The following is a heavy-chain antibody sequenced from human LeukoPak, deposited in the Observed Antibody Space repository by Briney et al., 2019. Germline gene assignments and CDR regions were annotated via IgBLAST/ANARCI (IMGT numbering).Heavy chain of an antibody. CDR3: AKDPGLLWFGEYYFDY. Sequence: GGSLRLSCAASGFTFSSYGMHWVRQAPGKGLEWVAFIRYDGSNKYYADSVKGRFTISRDNSKNTLYLQMNSLRAEDTAVYYYAKDPGLLWFGEYYFDYWGQGTLVTVS. CDR2: IRYDGSNK. CDR1: GFTFSSYG. D-gene: IGHD3-10*01. J-gene: IGHJ4*02. V-gene: IGHV3-30*02.